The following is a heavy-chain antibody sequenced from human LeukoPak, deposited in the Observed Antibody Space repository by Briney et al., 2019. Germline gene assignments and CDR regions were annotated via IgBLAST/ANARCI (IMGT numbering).Heavy chain of an antibody. Sequence: SGGSLRLSCAASGFTFSSYAMSWVRQAPGKGPEWVSAISGSGGSTYYADSVKGRFTISRDNSKNTLYLQMNSLRAEDTAVYYCAKSDYDSSGYYYVAYYFDYWGQGTLVTVSS. J-gene: IGHJ4*02. CDR1: GFTFSSYA. CDR2: ISGSGGST. V-gene: IGHV3-23*01. D-gene: IGHD3-22*01. CDR3: AKSDYDSSGYYYVAYYFDY.